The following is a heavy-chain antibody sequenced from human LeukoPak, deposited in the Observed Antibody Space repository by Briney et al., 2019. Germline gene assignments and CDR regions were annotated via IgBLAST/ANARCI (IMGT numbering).Heavy chain of an antibody. D-gene: IGHD2-15*01. CDR3: ARWLEYCSGGSCYEVGFDP. CDR1: GYTFTGYY. V-gene: IGHV1-3*01. J-gene: IGHJ5*02. CDR2: INAGNGNT. Sequence: ASVKVSCKASGYTFTGYYMHWVRQAPGQRLEWMGWINAGNGNTKYSQKFQGRVTITRDTSASTAYMELSSLRSEDTAVYYCARWLEYCSGGSCYEVGFDPWGQGTLVTVSS.